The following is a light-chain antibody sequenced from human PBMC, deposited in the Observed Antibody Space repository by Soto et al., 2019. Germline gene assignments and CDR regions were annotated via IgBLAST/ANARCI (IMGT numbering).Light chain of an antibody. V-gene: IGKV1-39*01. Sequence: DIQMTQSPSTLSASVGYRVTITCRASESISGWLAWYQQKPGEAPNLLIFGASTLQSGVPSRFSGSGSGTDFTLTISSLQPEDFATYYCLQSYRTPLTFGGGTTVDIK. J-gene: IGKJ4*01. CDR2: GAS. CDR1: ESISGW. CDR3: LQSYRTPLT.